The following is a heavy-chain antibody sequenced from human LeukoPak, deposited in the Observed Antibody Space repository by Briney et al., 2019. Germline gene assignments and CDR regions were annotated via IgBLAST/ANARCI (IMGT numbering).Heavy chain of an antibody. CDR3: AIERAPYGMDV. Sequence: GASVKVSCKASGYTFTSYDINWVRQATGQGLEWMGWMNPNSGNTGYAQKFQSRVTMTRNTSISTAYMELSSLRSEDTAVYYCAIERAPYGMDVWGQGTTVTVSS. CDR2: MNPNSGNT. V-gene: IGHV1-8*01. CDR1: GYTFTSYD. J-gene: IGHJ6*02.